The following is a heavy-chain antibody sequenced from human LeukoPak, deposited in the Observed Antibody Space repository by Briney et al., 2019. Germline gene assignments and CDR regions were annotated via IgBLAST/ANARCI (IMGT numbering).Heavy chain of an antibody. CDR1: GYTFTSYG. Sequence: ASVKVSCKASGYTFTSYGISWVRQAPGQGLEWMGWISAYNGNTNYAQKLQGRVTMTTDTSTSTAYMELSSLRSEDTAVYYCARAEEWEPRDAFDIWGQGTMVTVSS. CDR2: ISAYNGNT. J-gene: IGHJ3*02. V-gene: IGHV1-18*01. D-gene: IGHD1-26*01. CDR3: ARAEEWEPRDAFDI.